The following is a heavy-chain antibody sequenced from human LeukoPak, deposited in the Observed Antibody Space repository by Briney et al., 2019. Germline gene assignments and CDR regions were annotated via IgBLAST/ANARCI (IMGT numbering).Heavy chain of an antibody. Sequence: SETLSLTCAVYGGSFSGYYWSWIRQPPGKGLEWIGEINHSGSTNYNPSLKSRVTISVDTSKNQFSLKLSSVTAADTAVYYCARLYGSGYYYYYYYMDVWGKGTTVTISS. D-gene: IGHD3-10*01. J-gene: IGHJ6*03. CDR3: ARLYGSGYYYYYYYMDV. CDR2: INHSGST. CDR1: GGSFSGYY. V-gene: IGHV4-34*01.